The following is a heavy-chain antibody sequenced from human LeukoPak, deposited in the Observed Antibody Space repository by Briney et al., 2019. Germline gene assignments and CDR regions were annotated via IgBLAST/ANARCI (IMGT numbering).Heavy chain of an antibody. D-gene: IGHD3-3*01. J-gene: IGHJ4*02. CDR3: ARAPDDVLRFLEWLSFDY. Sequence: GGSLRLSCAASGFTFSSYAMHWVRQAPGKGLEWVAVISYDGSNKYYADSVKGRFTISRDNSKNTLYLQMNSLRAEDTAVYYCARAPDDVLRFLEWLSFDYWGQGTLVTVSS. CDR1: GFTFSSYA. CDR2: ISYDGSNK. V-gene: IGHV3-30-3*01.